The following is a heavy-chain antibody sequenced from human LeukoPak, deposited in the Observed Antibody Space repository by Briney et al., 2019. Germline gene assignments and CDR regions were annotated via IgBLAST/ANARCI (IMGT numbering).Heavy chain of an antibody. CDR2: IYYSGTT. Sequence: PSETLSLTCTVSGGSISSSSYYWGWIRQPPGKGLEGIGSIYYSGTTYYNPFLKSRVTISVDTSKNQFSLKLSSVTAADTAVYYCARESAVTTGSWFDPWGQGTLVTVSS. V-gene: IGHV4-39*07. CDR3: ARESAVTTGSWFDP. CDR1: GGSISSSSYY. D-gene: IGHD4-11*01. J-gene: IGHJ5*02.